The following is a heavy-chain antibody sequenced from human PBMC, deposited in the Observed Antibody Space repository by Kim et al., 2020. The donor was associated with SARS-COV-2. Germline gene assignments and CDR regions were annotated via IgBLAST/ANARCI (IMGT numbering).Heavy chain of an antibody. Sequence: SETLSLTCAVYGGSISGYYWSWIRQPPGKGLEWIGEINHSGSTNYNPSLKSRVTISVDTSKNQFSLKLSFVTAADTAVYYCARGTRQWPVRGPYYYYMDV. V-gene: IGHV4-34*01. D-gene: IGHD6-19*01. CDR2: INHSGST. CDR3: ARGTRQWPVRGPYYYYMDV. J-gene: IGHJ6*03. CDR1: GGSISGYY.